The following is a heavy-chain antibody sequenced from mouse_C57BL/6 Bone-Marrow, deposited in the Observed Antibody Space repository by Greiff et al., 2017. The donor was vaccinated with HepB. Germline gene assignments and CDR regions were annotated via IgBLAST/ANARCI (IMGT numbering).Heavy chain of an antibody. CDR3: ASPGFAY. CDR2: IDPSDSYT. V-gene: IGHV1-50*01. J-gene: IGHJ3*01. CDR1: GYTFTSYW. Sequence: LQLQQPGAELVKPGASVKLSCKASGYTFTSYWMQWVKQRPGQGLEWIGEIDPSDSYTNYNQKFKGKATLTVDTSSSTAYMQLSSLTSEDSAVYYCASPGFAYWGQGTLVTVSA.